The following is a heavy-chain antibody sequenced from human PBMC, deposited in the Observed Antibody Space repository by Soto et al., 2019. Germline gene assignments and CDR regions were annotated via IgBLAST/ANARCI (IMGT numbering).Heavy chain of an antibody. Sequence: GESLKISCKGSGYSFTNYWIGWVRQMPGKGLEWMGIIYPGDSDTRYSPSFQGQVTISADKSISTAYLQWSSLKASDTAMYYCARRQKGCSGGSCYYYYGMDVWGQGTTVTVSS. CDR1: GYSFTNYW. D-gene: IGHD2-15*01. CDR3: ARRQKGCSGGSCYYYYGMDV. J-gene: IGHJ6*02. CDR2: IYPGDSDT. V-gene: IGHV5-51*01.